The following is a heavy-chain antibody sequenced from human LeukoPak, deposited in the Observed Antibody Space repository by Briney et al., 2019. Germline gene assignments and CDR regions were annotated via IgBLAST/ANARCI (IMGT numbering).Heavy chain of an antibody. CDR2: MNPNSGNT. Sequence: ASVKVSCKASGYTFTSYDINWVRQATGQGLEWMGWMNPNSGNTGYAQKFQGRVTITRNTSISTAYVELSSLRSEDTAVYYCARFISSSWYGVYYYYYMDVWGKGTTVTVSS. V-gene: IGHV1-8*03. D-gene: IGHD6-13*01. J-gene: IGHJ6*03. CDR3: ARFISSSWYGVYYYYYMDV. CDR1: GYTFTSYD.